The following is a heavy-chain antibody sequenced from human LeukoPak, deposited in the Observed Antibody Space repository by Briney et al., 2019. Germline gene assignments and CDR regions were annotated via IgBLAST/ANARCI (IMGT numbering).Heavy chain of an antibody. CDR3: ARGQGKRLRLVFGWNNYYFDY. J-gene: IGHJ4*02. D-gene: IGHD1/OR15-1a*01. Sequence: GVSVKVSCKASGYTFTSYDINWVRQATGQGLEWMGWMNPNSGNTGYAQKFQGRVTMSRKTSISTAYMELSSLRAEDTAVYYCARGQGKRLRLVFGWNNYYFDYWGQGIRVTVSS. CDR2: MNPNSGNT. CDR1: GYTFTSYD. V-gene: IGHV1-8*02.